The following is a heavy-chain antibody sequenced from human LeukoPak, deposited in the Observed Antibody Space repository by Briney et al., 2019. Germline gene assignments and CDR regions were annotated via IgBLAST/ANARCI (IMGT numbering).Heavy chain of an antibody. CDR3: ARAPSEIGGYYPEYFRH. J-gene: IGHJ1*01. V-gene: IGHV3-74*01. Sequence: GGSLRLSCAASGFTFSTYWMHWVRQAPGKGLVGVSRKSDGSTNYADSVKGRFTISRDNAKNTVSLQMNSLRPEDTGVYYCARAPSEIGGYYPEYFRHWGQGTLVTVSS. CDR1: GFTFSTYW. CDR2: KSDGST. D-gene: IGHD3-22*01.